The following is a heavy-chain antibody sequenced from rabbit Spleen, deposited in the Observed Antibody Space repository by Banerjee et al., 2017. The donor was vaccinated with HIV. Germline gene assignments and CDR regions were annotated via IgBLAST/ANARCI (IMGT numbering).Heavy chain of an antibody. CDR3: ARDAATSFSTYGMDL. CDR2: IAGGSSGST. Sequence: QSLEESGGDLVKPGASLTLTCTASGVSFSSSSYMCWVRQAPGKGLEWIACIAGGSSGSTYSATWAKGRFTISKSSSTTVTLQMTGLTAADTATYFCARDAATSFSTYGMDLWGQGTLVTVS. CDR1: GVSFSSSSY. V-gene: IGHV1S40*01. D-gene: IGHD8-1*01. J-gene: IGHJ6*01.